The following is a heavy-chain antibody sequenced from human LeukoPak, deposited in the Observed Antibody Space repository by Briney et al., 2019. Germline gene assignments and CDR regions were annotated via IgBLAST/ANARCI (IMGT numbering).Heavy chain of an antibody. CDR2: IYTSGST. V-gene: IGHV4-4*07. Sequence: PSETLSLTCTVSGDSISSYYWSWVRQPAGKGLEWIGRIYTSGSTNYNPSLKSRVTMSADTSKNQFSLKLSSVTAADTAVYYCARERSIANDYWGQGTLVTVSS. D-gene: IGHD6-6*01. CDR1: GDSISSYY. CDR3: ARERSIANDY. J-gene: IGHJ4*02.